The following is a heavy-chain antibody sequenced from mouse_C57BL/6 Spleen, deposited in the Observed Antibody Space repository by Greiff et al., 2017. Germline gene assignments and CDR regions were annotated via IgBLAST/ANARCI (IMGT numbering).Heavy chain of an antibody. CDR1: GYTFTSYW. CDR3: ARITTVVATRFDV. CDR2: IYPGSGST. Sequence: QVQLQQPGAELVKPGASVKMSCKASGYTFTSYWITWVKQRPGQGLEWIGDIYPGSGSTNYNEKFKSKATLTVDTSSSTAYMQLSSLTSEDSAVYYCARITTVVATRFDVWGTGTTVTVSS. D-gene: IGHD1-1*01. V-gene: IGHV1-55*01. J-gene: IGHJ1*03.